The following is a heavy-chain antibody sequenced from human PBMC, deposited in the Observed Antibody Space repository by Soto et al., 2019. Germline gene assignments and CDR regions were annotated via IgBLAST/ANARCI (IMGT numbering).Heavy chain of an antibody. D-gene: IGHD1-26*01. CDR2: IRSKANSYAT. CDR1: GFTFSGSA. V-gene: IGHV3-73*02. J-gene: IGHJ6*02. CDR3: TRPTHSGSYSDDDDYYYGMDV. Sequence: EVQLVESGGGLVQPGGSLKLSCAACGFTFSGSAMHWVRQASGKGLEWVGRIRSKANSYATAYAASVKGRFTISRDDSKNTAYLQMNSLKTEDTAVYYCTRPTHSGSYSDDDDYYYGMDVWGQGTTVTVSS.